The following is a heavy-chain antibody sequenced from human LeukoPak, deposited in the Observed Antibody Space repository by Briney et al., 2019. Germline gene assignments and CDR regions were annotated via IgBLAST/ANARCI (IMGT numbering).Heavy chain of an antibody. CDR3: ARDRVVTFYDAFDI. V-gene: IGHV4-31*03. CDR2: IYYSGST. D-gene: IGHD4-23*01. CDR1: GGSISSGGYY. Sequence: SETLSLTCTVSGGSISSGGYYWSWVRQHPGKGLEWIGYIYYSGSTYYNPSLKSRVTISVDTSKNQFSLKLSSVTAADTAVYYCARDRVVTFYDAFDIWGQGTMVTVSS. J-gene: IGHJ3*02.